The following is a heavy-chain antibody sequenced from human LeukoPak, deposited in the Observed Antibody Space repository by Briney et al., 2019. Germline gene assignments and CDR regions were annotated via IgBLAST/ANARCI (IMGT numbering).Heavy chain of an antibody. CDR2: IYYSGST. D-gene: IGHD3-3*01. Sequence: SETLSLTCTVSGGSISSHYWSWIRQPPGNGLEWIGYIYYSGSTTYTPSLKSRVTISLDTSKNQFSLKLSSVTAADTAVYYCARFKYDFWSGSRSYYFYGMDVRGQGTTVTVSS. V-gene: IGHV4-59*08. CDR3: ARFKYDFWSGSRSYYFYGMDV. J-gene: IGHJ6*02. CDR1: GGSISSHY.